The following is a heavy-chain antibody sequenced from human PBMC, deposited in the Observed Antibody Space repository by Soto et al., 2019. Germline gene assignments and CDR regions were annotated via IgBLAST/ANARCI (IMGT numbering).Heavy chain of an antibody. J-gene: IGHJ5*02. D-gene: IGHD1-1*01. Sequence: QITLKESGPTLVKPTETLTLTCTFSGFSRTTNGVGVGWIRQRPGKPLEWLGLLYWDDDKRYSPSLQNRLNISKDTSKNQVVLSLANMAPEDTGKYYCAYRKGAATGTGNWFDPWGQGTPVTVSS. CDR3: AYRKGAATGTGNWFDP. V-gene: IGHV2-5*02. CDR2: LYWDDDK. CDR1: GFSRTTNGVG.